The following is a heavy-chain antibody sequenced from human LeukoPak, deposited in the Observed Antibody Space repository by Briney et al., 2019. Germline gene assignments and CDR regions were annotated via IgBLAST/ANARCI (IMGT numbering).Heavy chain of an antibody. J-gene: IGHJ6*03. CDR1: GGSISSYY. CDR3: ARTTEGGYSYGYFYYYSMDV. CDR2: IYYSGST. V-gene: IGHV4-59*01. Sequence: SETLSLTCTVSGGSISSYYWSWIRHPPGKGLERIGYIYYSGSTNYNPSLKSRVTISVDTSKNQCSLKLSSVTAADTAVYYCARTTEGGYSYGYFYYYSMDVWGKGTTVTISS. D-gene: IGHD5-18*01.